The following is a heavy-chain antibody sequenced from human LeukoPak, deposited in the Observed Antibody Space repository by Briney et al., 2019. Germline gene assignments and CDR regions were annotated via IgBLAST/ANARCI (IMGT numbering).Heavy chain of an antibody. D-gene: IGHD3-9*01. CDR1: GGSVSSGSYY. Sequence: SETLSLTCTVSGGSVSSGSYYWSWIRQPPGKGLEWIGEINHSGSTNYNPSLKSRVTISVDTSKNQFSLKLSSVTAADTAVYYCARESGYLDYWGQGTLVTVSS. CDR3: ARESGYLDY. V-gene: IGHV4-39*07. CDR2: INHSGST. J-gene: IGHJ4*02.